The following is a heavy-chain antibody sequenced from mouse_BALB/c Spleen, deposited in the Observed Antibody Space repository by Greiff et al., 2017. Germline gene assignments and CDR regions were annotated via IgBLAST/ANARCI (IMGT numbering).Heavy chain of an antibody. V-gene: IGHV7-1*02. CDR2: SSNKANDYTT. J-gene: IGHJ3*01. CDR3: ARDAGDYDLAY. Sequence: EVKLQESGGGLVQPGGSLRLSCATSGFTFSDFYMEWVRQPPGKRLEWIAASSNKANDYTTEYSASVKGRFIVSRDTSQSILYLQMNALRAEDTAIYYCARDAGDYDLAYWGQGTLVTVSA. CDR1: GFTFSDFY. D-gene: IGHD2-4*01.